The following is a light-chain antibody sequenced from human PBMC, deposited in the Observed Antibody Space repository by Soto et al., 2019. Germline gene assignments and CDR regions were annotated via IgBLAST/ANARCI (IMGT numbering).Light chain of an antibody. Sequence: QSVLTQSPSASASLGASVKLTCTLSSGHSSYTIAWHQQHPEKGPRYLMRVNSDGSHYKGDGIPARFSGSSSGAERYLTISSLQSEDEADYYCQTWGSGIVVFGGGTKLTVL. J-gene: IGLJ2*01. CDR2: VNSDGSH. CDR1: SGHSSYT. V-gene: IGLV4-69*01. CDR3: QTWGSGIVV.